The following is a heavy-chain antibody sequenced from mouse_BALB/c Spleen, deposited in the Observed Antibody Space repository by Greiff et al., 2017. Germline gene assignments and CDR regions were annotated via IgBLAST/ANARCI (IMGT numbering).Heavy chain of an antibody. J-gene: IGHJ4*01. CDR2: ISSGSSTI. CDR3: ARATGTRVMDY. CDR1: GFTFSSFG. V-gene: IGHV5-17*02. Sequence: EVQLQESGGGLVQPGGSRKLSCAASGFTFSSFGMHWVRQAPEKGLEWVAYISSGSSTIYYADTVKGRFTISRDNPKNTLFLQMTSLRSEDTAMYYCARATGTRVMDYWGQGTSVTVSS. D-gene: IGHD4-1*02.